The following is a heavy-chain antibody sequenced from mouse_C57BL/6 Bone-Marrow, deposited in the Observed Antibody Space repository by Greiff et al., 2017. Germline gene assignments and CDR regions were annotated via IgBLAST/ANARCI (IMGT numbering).Heavy chain of an antibody. Sequence: VQLQQSGAELVRPGTSVKMSCQASGYTFTNYWIGWAKQRPGHGLEWIGDIYPGGGYTNYNEKFKGKAILTADKSSSTAYRQFSSLTSEDSAIYYCARDGYYAMDYWGQGTSVTVSS. V-gene: IGHV1-63*01. CDR3: ARDGYYAMDY. D-gene: IGHD2-3*01. CDR2: IYPGGGYT. J-gene: IGHJ4*01. CDR1: GYTFTNYW.